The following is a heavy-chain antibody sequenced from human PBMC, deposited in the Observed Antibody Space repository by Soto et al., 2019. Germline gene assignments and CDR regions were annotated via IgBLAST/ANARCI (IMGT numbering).Heavy chain of an antibody. CDR2: IYPGDSDT. V-gene: IGHV5-51*01. CDR3: ARSKRTYYYDTTGPFFGY. Sequence: GESLKISCKGSGKSFTSYWIGWVRQMPGKGLEWMGNIYPGDSDTRYSPSSQGQVTISADKSITTVYLQWSSLKASDTAIYYCARSKRTYYYDTTGPFFGYWGQGTLVTVSS. CDR1: GKSFTSYW. J-gene: IGHJ4*02. D-gene: IGHD3-22*01.